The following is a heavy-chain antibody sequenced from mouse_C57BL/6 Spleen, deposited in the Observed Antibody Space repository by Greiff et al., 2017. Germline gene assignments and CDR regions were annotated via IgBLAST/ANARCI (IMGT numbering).Heavy chain of an antibody. D-gene: IGHD3-2*02. Sequence: VLLVESGAELARPGASVKMSCKASGYTFTSYTMHWVKQRPGQGLEWIGYINPSSGYTKYNQKFKDKATLTADKSSSTAYMQLSSLTSEDSAVYYCARSGDAWFAYWGQGTLVTVSA. CDR3: ARSGDAWFAY. CDR1: GYTFTSYT. J-gene: IGHJ3*01. CDR2: INPSSGYT. V-gene: IGHV1-4*01.